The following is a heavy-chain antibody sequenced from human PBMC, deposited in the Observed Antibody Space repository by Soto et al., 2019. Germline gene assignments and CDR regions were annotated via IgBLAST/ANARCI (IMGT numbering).Heavy chain of an antibody. J-gene: IGHJ6*03. CDR3: ARYSTTDGLEDV. CDR2: IYYSGST. V-gene: IGHV4-31*03. D-gene: IGHD4-17*01. Sequence: PSETLSLTCTVSGGSISSGGYYWSWIRQHPGKGLEWIGYIYYSGSTYYNPSLKSRVTISVDTSKNQFSLKLSSVTAADTAVYYCARYSTTDGLEDVWGKGTTVTVSS. CDR1: GGSISSGGYY.